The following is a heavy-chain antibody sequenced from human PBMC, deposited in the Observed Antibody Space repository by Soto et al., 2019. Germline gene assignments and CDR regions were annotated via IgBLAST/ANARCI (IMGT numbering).Heavy chain of an antibody. CDR3: ARGGTTVTTYYYYGMDV. J-gene: IGHJ6*02. V-gene: IGHV3-33*01. CDR2: IWYDGSNK. CDR1: GFTFSSYG. D-gene: IGHD4-17*01. Sequence: GGSLRLSCAASGFTFSSYGMHWVRQAPGKGLEWVAVIWYDGSNKYYADSVKGRFTISRDNSKNTLYLQMNSLRAEDTAVYYCARGGTTVTTYYYYGMDVWGQGTTVTVS.